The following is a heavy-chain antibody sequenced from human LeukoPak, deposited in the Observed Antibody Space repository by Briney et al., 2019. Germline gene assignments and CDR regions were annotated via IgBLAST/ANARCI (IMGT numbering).Heavy chain of an antibody. CDR3: ARAMIEISYQLLPHYMDV. CDR1: GYTFTSYG. CDR2: ISAYNGNT. D-gene: IGHD2-2*01. J-gene: IGHJ6*03. Sequence: GASVKVSCKASGYTFTSYGISWVRQAPGQGLEWTGWISAYNGNTNYAQKLQGRVTMTTDTSTGTAYMELRSLRSDDTAVYYCARAMIEISYQLLPHYMDVWGKGTTVTVSS. V-gene: IGHV1-18*01.